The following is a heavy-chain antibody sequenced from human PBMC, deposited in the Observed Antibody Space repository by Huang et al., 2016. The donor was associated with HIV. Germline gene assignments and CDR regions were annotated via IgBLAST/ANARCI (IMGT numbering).Heavy chain of an antibody. V-gene: IGHV2-5*01. D-gene: IGHD1-20*01. CDR3: ARRYITPSRRSGFDAFDI. J-gene: IGHJ3*02. Sequence: QITLKESGPALVKPSQTLTLTCSVSGFSLTTSGVGVGWIRQPPGKALDWLSLIYWNDEKRYNPLQRNRLSITRDTCKRQEVLRLNNVNPVDTATYHCARRYITPSRRSGFDAFDIWGQGTMVAVSS. CDR2: IYWNDEK. CDR1: GFSLTTSGVG.